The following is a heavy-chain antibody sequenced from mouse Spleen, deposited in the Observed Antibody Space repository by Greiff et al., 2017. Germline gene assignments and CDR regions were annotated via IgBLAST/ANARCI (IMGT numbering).Heavy chain of an antibody. V-gene: IGHV1-18*01. CDR2: INPNNGGT. D-gene: IGHD2-4*01. CDR1: GYTFTDYN. CDR3: ARRRDDYDEFAY. J-gene: IGHJ3*01. Sequence: VQLKQSGPELVKPGASVKIPCKASGYTFTDYNMDWVKQSHGKSLEWIGDINPNNGGTIYNQKFKGKATLTVDKSSSTAYMELRSLTSEDTAVYYCARRRDDYDEFAYWGQGTLVTVSA.